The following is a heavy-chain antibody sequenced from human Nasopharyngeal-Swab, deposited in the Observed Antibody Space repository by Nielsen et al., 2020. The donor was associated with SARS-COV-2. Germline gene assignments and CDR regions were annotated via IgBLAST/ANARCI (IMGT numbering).Heavy chain of an antibody. CDR3: ARGAPYYFDY. Sequence: ASVKVSCKAARYTFTTYAMNWVRQAPGQGLEWMGWINTNTGNPTYAQGFTGRFVFSLDTSVSTAYLQINSLKAEDTAVYYCARGAPYYFDYWGQGTLVTVSS. CDR2: INTNTGNP. CDR1: RYTFTTYA. J-gene: IGHJ4*02. V-gene: IGHV7-4-1*02.